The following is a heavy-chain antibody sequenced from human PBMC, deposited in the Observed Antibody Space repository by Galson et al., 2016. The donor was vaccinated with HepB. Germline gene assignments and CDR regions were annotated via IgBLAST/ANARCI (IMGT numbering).Heavy chain of an antibody. Sequence: SLRLSCAASGFNFDNYAMGWFRQAPGTGLEWVSSIRGSGESTFYTDSVRGRFTVSRDKSKNTLYLHIIGLRAEDTALYYCAKDRSVVVIPYFDSWGQGTLVSVSS. CDR1: GFNFDNYA. CDR2: IRGSGEST. J-gene: IGHJ4*02. D-gene: IGHD2-21*01. V-gene: IGHV3-23*01. CDR3: AKDRSVVVIPYFDS.